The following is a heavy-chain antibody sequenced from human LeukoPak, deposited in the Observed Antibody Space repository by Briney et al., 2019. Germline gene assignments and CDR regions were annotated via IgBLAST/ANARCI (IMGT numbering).Heavy chain of an antibody. V-gene: IGHV1-18*01. Sequence: ASVKVSCKASGYTFTIYGISLVRQAPGQGLEWMGWISAYNGNTNYAQKLQGRVTMTTDTSTSTAYMELRSLRSDDTAVYYCARDRWELPPRSGMDVWGQGTTVTVSS. CDR1: GYTFTIYG. CDR2: ISAYNGNT. J-gene: IGHJ6*02. CDR3: ARDRWELPPRSGMDV. D-gene: IGHD1-26*01.